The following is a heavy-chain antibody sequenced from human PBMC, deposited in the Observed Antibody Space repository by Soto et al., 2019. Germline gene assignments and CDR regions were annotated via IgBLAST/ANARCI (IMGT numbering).Heavy chain of an antibody. J-gene: IGHJ5*02. CDR1: GGSIGSSSYY. V-gene: IGHV4-39*01. CDR2: IYYSGST. D-gene: IGHD4-17*01. Sequence: SETLSLTCTVSGGSIGSSSYYWGWIRQPPGKGLEWIGSIYYSGSTYYNPSLKSRVTISVDTSKNQFSLKLSSVTAADTAVYYCARLMTTVTTVWFDPWGQGTLVTVSS. CDR3: ARLMTTVTTVWFDP.